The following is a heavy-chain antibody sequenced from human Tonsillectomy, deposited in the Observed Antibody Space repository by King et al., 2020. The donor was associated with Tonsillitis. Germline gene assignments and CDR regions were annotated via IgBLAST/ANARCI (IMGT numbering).Heavy chain of an antibody. D-gene: IGHD4-11*01. CDR3: ARGDYTLRHCEY. CDR2: IYSGGRT. J-gene: IGHJ4*02. Sequence: VQLVESGGGLIQPGGSLRLSCAVSGFTVSSNYMSWVRQAPGKGLEWVSVIYSGGRTYYAESVKGRFTISRDNSKNTLYLQMNSLRAEDTAVYYCARGDYTLRHCEYWGQGTLVTVSS. V-gene: IGHV3-53*01. CDR1: GFTVSSNY.